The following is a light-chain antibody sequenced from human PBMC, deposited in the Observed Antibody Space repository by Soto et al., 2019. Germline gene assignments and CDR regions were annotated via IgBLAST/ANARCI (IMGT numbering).Light chain of an antibody. Sequence: SALSQPASVSGSPGQSITISCTGTSSDVGGYKYVSWYQHHPDKAPKLIISVVSNRPSGVSNRFSGSKSGNTASLTISGLQAEDEADYYCGSYTSSDTPYVFGTGTKLTVL. J-gene: IGLJ1*01. CDR3: GSYTSSDTPYV. CDR2: VVS. CDR1: SSDVGGYKY. V-gene: IGLV2-14*01.